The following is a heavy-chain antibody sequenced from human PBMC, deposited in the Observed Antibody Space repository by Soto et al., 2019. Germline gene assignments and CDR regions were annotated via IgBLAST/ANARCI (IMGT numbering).Heavy chain of an antibody. D-gene: IGHD3-10*01. J-gene: IGHJ5*02. CDR1: GGSISSGGYY. CDR2: INHSGST. Sequence: SETLSLTCAVSGGSISSGGYYWSWIRQPPGKGLEWIGEINHSGSTNYNPSLKSRVTISVDTSKNQFSLKLSSVTAADTAVYYCARGITMVRGVPPPSFDPWGQGTLVTVSS. V-gene: IGHV4-34*01. CDR3: ARGITMVRGVPPPSFDP.